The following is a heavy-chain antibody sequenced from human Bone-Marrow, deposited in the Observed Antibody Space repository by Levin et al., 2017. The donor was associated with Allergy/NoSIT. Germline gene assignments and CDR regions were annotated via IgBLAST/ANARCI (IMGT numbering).Heavy chain of an antibody. CDR2: MKQDGTEK. D-gene: IGHD3-22*01. V-gene: IGHV3-7*01. J-gene: IGHJ4*02. CDR3: ASDGPVGYFYESTGYFDN. Sequence: QAGGSLRLSCAASGFTFTSYWINWLRQAPGKGLEWVANMKQDGTEKYYADSVKGRFTISRDNAKNSLYLQMNSLRAEDTAVYYCASDGPVGYFYESTGYFDNWGPGTLVTVSS. CDR1: GFTFTSYW.